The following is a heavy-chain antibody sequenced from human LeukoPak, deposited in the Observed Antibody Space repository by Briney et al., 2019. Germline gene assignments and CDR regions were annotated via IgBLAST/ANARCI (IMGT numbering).Heavy chain of an antibody. CDR1: GFTFSSYA. CDR3: ARDPLPDYYSYMDV. J-gene: IGHJ6*03. CDR2: ISSDGGST. Sequence: GGSLRLSCAASGFTFSSYAMHWVRQAPGKGLEYVSAISSDGGSTYYANSVKGRFTISRDNSKNTLYLQMGSLRVEDMAVYYCARDPLPDYYSYMDVWGKGTTVTVSS. D-gene: IGHD3-10*01. V-gene: IGHV3-64*01.